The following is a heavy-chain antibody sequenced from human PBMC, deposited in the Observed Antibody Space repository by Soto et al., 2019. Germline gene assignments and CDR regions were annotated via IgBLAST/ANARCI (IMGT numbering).Heavy chain of an antibody. J-gene: IGHJ6*02. CDR1: GGTLYNYA. CDR2: IIPLFETP. D-gene: IGHD2-15*01. Sequence: QVQLEQSGAEMKRPGSSVKVSCKASGGTLYNYAFSWVRQAPGQGVEWMGGIIPLFETPDYAQKFQGRVTITEDYSTSTVFMQLRRLRSEDTAVYDWARGTGGRIYSSTAYRYSYYRTYNWGQGPTV. V-gene: IGHV1-69*01. CDR3: ARGTGGRIYSSTAYRYSYYRTYN.